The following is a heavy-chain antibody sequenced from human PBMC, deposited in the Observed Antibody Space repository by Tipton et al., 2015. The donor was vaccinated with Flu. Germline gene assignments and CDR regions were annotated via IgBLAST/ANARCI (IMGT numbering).Heavy chain of an antibody. CDR3: ARDLRGYSGYTGGDAFEI. Sequence: TLSLTCTVSGGSISSSSYYWGWIRQPPGKGLEWIGSIYYSGSTYYNPSLKSRVTISVDTSKNQFSLKLSSVTAADTGVYYCARDLRGYSGYTGGDAFEIWGQGTMVSVSS. CDR1: GGSISSSSYY. J-gene: IGHJ3*02. CDR2: IYYSGST. D-gene: IGHD5-12*01. V-gene: IGHV4-39*07.